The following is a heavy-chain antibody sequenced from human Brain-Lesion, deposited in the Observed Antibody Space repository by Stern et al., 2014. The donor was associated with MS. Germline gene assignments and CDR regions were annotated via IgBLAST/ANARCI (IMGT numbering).Heavy chain of an antibody. Sequence: QVQLVQSGPGLVKPSQTLSLSCTVSGGSISSGGYYWSWLRQPAGKGLEWIGRIFNSGSTSHNPSLKRRVPISIDTATNQFSPWLTSMTAADTAVYYCARGRVVPGFQYYATDVWGQGTTVIVSS. CDR2: IFNSGST. CDR1: GGSISSGGYY. V-gene: IGHV4-61*02. CDR3: ARGRVVPGFQYYATDV. J-gene: IGHJ6*02. D-gene: IGHD2-2*01.